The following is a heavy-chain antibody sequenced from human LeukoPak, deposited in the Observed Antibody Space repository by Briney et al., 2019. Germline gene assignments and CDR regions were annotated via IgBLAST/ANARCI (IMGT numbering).Heavy chain of an antibody. D-gene: IGHD5-18*01. J-gene: IGHJ4*02. V-gene: IGHV4-61*02. CDR3: AREGYSYISEGFDY. CDR1: GGSISSGSYY. Sequence: SQTLSLTCTVSGGSISSGSYYWSWIRQPAGKGLEWIGSIYYSGGTYYNPSLKSRVTISVDTSKNQFSLKLTSVTAADTAVYYCAREGYSYISEGFDYWGQGTLVTVSS. CDR2: IYYSGGT.